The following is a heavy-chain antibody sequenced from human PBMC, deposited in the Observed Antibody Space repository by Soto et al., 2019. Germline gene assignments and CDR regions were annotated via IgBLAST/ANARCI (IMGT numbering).Heavy chain of an antibody. CDR2: ISGSGGGT. V-gene: IGHV3-23*01. Sequence: GSLRLSCAASGFRFSSYAMSWVRQAPGKGLDWVSTISGSGGGTYYADSVKGRFTISRDNLKNTLYLQMNSLRAEDTAVYYCTKDKVEGYHDTGGSKGYWGRGTMVTVSS. D-gene: IGHD3-22*01. CDR1: GFRFSSYA. CDR3: TKDKVEGYHDTGGSKGY. J-gene: IGHJ4*02.